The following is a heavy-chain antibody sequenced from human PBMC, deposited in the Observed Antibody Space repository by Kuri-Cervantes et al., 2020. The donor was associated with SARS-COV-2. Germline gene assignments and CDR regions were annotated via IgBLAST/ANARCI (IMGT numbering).Heavy chain of an antibody. D-gene: IGHD2-15*01. CDR1: GFTFSSHS. V-gene: IGHV3-21*01. Sequence: GESLKISCAASGFTFSSHSMNWVRQAPGKVLEWVSCTSSGSAYIYYVDSVKGRFTISRDNAKNSLYLQMNRLRAEDTAVYYCARAGGSGGTSNYYYYMDVWGKRTTVTVSS. CDR2: TSSGSAYI. J-gene: IGHJ6*03. CDR3: ARAGGSGGTSNYYYYMDV.